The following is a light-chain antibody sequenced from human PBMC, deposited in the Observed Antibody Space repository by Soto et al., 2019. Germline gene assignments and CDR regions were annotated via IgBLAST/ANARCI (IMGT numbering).Light chain of an antibody. CDR3: QQYNSYSLT. V-gene: IGKV1-5*01. CDR2: DAS. J-gene: IGKJ4*01. CDR1: QSISSW. Sequence: DIQMTQSPSTLSASVGDRVTITCRASQSISSWLTWYQQKPGKAPKLLIYDASSLESGVPSRFSGSGSGTEFTLTISSLQPDDFATYYCQQYNSYSLTFGGGTKVEIK.